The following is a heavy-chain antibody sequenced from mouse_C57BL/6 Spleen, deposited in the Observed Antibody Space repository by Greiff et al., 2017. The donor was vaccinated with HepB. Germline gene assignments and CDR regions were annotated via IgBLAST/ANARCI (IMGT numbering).Heavy chain of an antibody. V-gene: IGHV5-4*01. D-gene: IGHD1-1*01. CDR3: ARDDGSSYYVDY. CDR1: GFTFSSYA. CDR2: ISDGGSYT. Sequence: EVMLVESGGGLVKPGGSLKLSCAASGFTFSSYAMSWVRQTPEKRLEWVATISDGGSYTYYPDNVKGRFTISRDNAKNNLYLQMSHLKAEDTAMYYCARDDGSSYYVDYWGQGTTLTVSS. J-gene: IGHJ2*01.